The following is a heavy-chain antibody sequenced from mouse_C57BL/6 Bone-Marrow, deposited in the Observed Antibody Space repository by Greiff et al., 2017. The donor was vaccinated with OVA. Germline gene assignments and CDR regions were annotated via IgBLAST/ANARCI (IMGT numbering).Heavy chain of an antibody. CDR3: ASHYSNMAWFAY. CDR1: GYTFTDYY. V-gene: IGHV1-26*01. Sequence: EVQLQQSGPELVKPGASVKISCKASGYTFTDYYMNWVKQSHGKSLEWIGDINPNNGGTSYNQKFKGKATLTVDKSSSTAYMELRSLSSEDSAVYYCASHYSNMAWFAYWGQGTLVTVSA. D-gene: IGHD2-5*01. J-gene: IGHJ3*01. CDR2: INPNNGGT.